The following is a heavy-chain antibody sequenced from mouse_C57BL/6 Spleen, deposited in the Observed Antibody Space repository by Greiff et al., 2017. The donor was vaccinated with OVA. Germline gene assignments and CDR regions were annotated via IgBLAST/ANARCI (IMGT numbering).Heavy chain of an antibody. D-gene: IGHD2-2*01. CDR1: GYSFTDYN. J-gene: IGHJ2*01. V-gene: IGHV1-39*01. Sequence: VQLKQSGPELVKPGASVKISCKASGYSFTDYNMNWVKQSNGKSLEWIGVINPNYGTTSYNQKFKGKATLTVDQSSSTAYMQLNSLTSEDSAVYYCARSIYYGYEDYFDYWGQGTTLTVSS. CDR3: ARSIYYGYEDYFDY. CDR2: INPNYGTT.